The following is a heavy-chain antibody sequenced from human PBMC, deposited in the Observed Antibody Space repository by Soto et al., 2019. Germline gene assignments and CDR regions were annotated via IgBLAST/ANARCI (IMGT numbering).Heavy chain of an antibody. D-gene: IGHD3-10*01. CDR3: ARVGGKLFGDHGMDG. Sequence: QVQLVQSGAEVKKPGASVKVSCKASGYTFTTYEINWVRQVPGQGLEWMGWMSPSSGNTGYVDEFRGRVTMTSNTTMTTAYRELSSRRSEDTAVYYCARVGGKLFGDHGMDGWGQGNTVTVSS. CDR2: MSPSSGNT. V-gene: IGHV1-8*01. J-gene: IGHJ6*02. CDR1: GYTFTTYE.